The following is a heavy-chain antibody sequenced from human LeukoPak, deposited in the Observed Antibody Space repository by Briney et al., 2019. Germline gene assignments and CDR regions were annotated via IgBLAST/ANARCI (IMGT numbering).Heavy chain of an antibody. D-gene: IGHD3-22*01. V-gene: IGHV4-34*01. CDR1: GGAFSGFY. CDR3: ASHYYDSSGYYYFDY. CDR2: INHSGST. J-gene: IGHJ4*02. Sequence: LGTLFPTRAVYGGAFSGFYWGWVRQPPGKGLGWVGGINHSGSTNYNPSLKSRVTISVDTSKNQFSLKLSSVTAADTAVYYCASHYYDSSGYYYFDYWGQGTLVTVSS.